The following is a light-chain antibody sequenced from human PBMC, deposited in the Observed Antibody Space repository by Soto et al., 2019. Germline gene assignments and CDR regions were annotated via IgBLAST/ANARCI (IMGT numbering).Light chain of an antibody. CDR2: EVS. CDR1: SSDVGGYNY. J-gene: IGLJ1*01. Sequence: QSVLTQPASVSGSPGQSITISCTGTSSDVGGYNYVSWYQQYPGKAPKVMIYEVSNRPSGVSNRFSGSKSGNTASLTISGLQAEDEADYYCSSYTSRNTHVFGTGTKVTVL. V-gene: IGLV2-14*01. CDR3: SSYTSRNTHV.